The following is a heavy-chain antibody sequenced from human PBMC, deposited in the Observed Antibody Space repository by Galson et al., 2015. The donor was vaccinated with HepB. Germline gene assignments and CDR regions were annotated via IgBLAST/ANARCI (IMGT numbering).Heavy chain of an antibody. CDR1: GGSISSGGSY. D-gene: IGHD3-3*01. J-gene: IGHJ3*02. V-gene: IGHV4-31*03. CDR2: IYDSGST. Sequence: TLSLTCTVSGGSISSGGSYWSWLRQHPGKGLEWIGSIYDSGSTYYNPSLKSRVIMSVDTSKNQFSLKLSPVTAADTAIYYCARTTIFGVVIDFFVPDAFDIWGQGTMVTVSS. CDR3: ARTTIFGVVIDFFVPDAFDI.